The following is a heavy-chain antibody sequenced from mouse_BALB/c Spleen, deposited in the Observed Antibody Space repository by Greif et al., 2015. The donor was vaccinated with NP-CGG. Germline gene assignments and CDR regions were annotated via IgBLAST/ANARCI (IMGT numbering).Heavy chain of an antibody. V-gene: IGHV2-5-1*01. CDR3: AKNEDYYGSSYFDY. CDR2: IWRGGST. J-gene: IGHJ2*01. CDR1: GFSLTSYG. D-gene: IGHD1-1*01. Sequence: QVQLKESGPSLVQPSQSLSITCTVSGFSLTSYGVHWVRQSPGKGLEWLGVIWRGGSTDYNAAFMSRLSITKDNSKSQVFFKMNSLQADDTAIYYCAKNEDYYGSSYFDYWGQGTTLTVSS.